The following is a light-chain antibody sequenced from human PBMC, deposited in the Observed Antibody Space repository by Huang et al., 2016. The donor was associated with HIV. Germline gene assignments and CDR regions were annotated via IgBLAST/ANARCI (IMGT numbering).Light chain of an antibody. J-gene: IGKJ2*01. CDR2: GAS. V-gene: IGKV3-20*01. CDR3: QQYCTLPYT. CDR1: QGVHNSY. Sequence: EIVLTQSPVTLSLSPGEGASLSCRASQGVHNSYLAWYQQKPGQAPRLLIFGASNRATGVPHRFRGSESGTDFTLTISGLDPEDFAVYYCQQYCTLPYTFGQGTKLEI.